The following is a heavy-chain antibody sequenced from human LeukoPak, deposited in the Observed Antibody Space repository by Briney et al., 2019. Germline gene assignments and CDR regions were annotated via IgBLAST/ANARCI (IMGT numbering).Heavy chain of an antibody. V-gene: IGHV3-30-3*01. J-gene: IGHJ4*02. CDR2: ISYDGSNK. D-gene: IGHD3-9*01. CDR1: GFTFSSYA. CDR3: ASVRYDILTGYMGPDY. Sequence: GGSLRLSCAASGFTFSSYAMHWVRQAPGKGLEWVAVISYDGSNKYYADSVKGRFTISRDNSKNTLYLQMNSLRAEDTAVYYCASVRYDILTGYMGPDYWGQGTLVTVSS.